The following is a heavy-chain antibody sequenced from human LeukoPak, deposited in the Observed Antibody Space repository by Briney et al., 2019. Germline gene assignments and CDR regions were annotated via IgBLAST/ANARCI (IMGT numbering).Heavy chain of an antibody. J-gene: IGHJ5*02. CDR1: GFTFTSYA. CDR2: FSGSGGGT. D-gene: IGHD3-10*01. Sequence: GGSLRLSCAASGFTFTSYAMSWVRQAPGKGLEWVSTFSGSGGGTYYADSVKGRFTISRDNSKNTLYLQMNSLRAEDTAVYYCAKGYGPGSPGRFDPWGQGALVTVSS. V-gene: IGHV3-23*01. CDR3: AKGYGPGSPGRFDP.